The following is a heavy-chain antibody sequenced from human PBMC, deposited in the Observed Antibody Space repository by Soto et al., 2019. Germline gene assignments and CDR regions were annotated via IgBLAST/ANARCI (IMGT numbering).Heavy chain of an antibody. J-gene: IGHJ3*02. CDR3: AKGLVQLERKDAFDI. D-gene: IGHD1-1*01. CDR1: GFTFDDYA. V-gene: IGHV3-9*01. CDR2: ISWNSGSI. Sequence: EVQLVESGGGLVRPGRSLRLSCAASGFTFDDYAMHWVRQAPGKGLEWVSGISWNSGSIGYADSVKGRFTISRDNAKNSLYLQMNSLRAEDTALYYCAKGLVQLERKDAFDIWGQGTMVTVSS.